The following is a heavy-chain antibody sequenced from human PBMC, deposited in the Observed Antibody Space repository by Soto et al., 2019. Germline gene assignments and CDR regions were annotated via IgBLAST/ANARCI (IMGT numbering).Heavy chain of an antibody. CDR2: IIPILGIA. D-gene: IGHD2-21*01. CDR3: ARDTSAIPPTKEIDSFDI. CDR1: GGTFSSYT. J-gene: IGHJ3*02. V-gene: IGHV1-69*04. Sequence: SVKVSCKASGGTFSSYTISWVRQAPGQGLEWMGRIIPILGIANYAQKFQGRVTITADKSTSTAYMELSSLRSEDTAVYYCARDTSAIPPTKEIDSFDIWGQVTMVTV.